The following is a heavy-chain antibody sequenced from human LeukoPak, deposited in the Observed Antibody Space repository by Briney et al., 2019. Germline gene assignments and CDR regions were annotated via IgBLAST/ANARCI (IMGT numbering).Heavy chain of an antibody. D-gene: IGHD2-8*01. V-gene: IGHV3-23*01. CDR2: ISGSGGST. Sequence: GGSLRLSCAASGFTFSSSAMSWVRQVPGKGLEWVSGISGSGGSTYYADSVEGRFTISRDNSKNTLYLQMNSLRSEDTALYYCVRGMGGYWGQGTPVTVST. CDR3: VRGMGGY. J-gene: IGHJ4*02. CDR1: GFTFSSSA.